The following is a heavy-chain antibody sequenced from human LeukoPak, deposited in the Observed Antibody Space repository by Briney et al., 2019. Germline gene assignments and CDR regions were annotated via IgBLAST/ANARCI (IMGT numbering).Heavy chain of an antibody. J-gene: IGHJ2*01. CDR2: IGTAGEI. Sequence: GGSLRLSCAASGFTFSSYDIHWVRQATGKGLEGVSGIGTAGEIYYPGSVKGRFTISRENAKNSFYLQMNSLRAGDTAVYYCARAAYSSTWYSRYFDLWGRGTLVTVSS. D-gene: IGHD6-13*01. CDR3: ARAAYSSTWYSRYFDL. V-gene: IGHV3-13*01. CDR1: GFTFSSYD.